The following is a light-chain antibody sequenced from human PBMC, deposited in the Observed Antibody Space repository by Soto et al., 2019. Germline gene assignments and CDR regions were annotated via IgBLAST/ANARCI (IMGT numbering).Light chain of an antibody. CDR1: QSISDS. CDR3: QQYNGYWT. CDR2: EAS. Sequence: DIQMTQSPSTLSASVGDRVTITCRASQSISDSLAWYQQEPGKAPKLLIYEASNLKSGVPSRFSGSGSGTEYTLTISSLQPADFASYYCQQYNGYWTFGQGTKVEIK. J-gene: IGKJ1*01. V-gene: IGKV1-5*03.